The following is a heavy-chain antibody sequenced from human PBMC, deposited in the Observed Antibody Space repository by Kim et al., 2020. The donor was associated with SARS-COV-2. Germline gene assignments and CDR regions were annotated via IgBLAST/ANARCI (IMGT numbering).Heavy chain of an antibody. J-gene: IGHJ4*02. CDR2: IYPCDSDT. Sequence: GESLKISCRSSGYSFSSYWIGWVRQMPGKGLEWIGIIYPCDSDTRYSPSFQGQVTISADKSISTAYLQWSSLKASDTAMYYCARRTGWNTGSSFDYWGQGTLVTVSS. V-gene: IGHV5-51*01. CDR3: ARRTGWNTGSSFDY. CDR1: GYSFSSYW. D-gene: IGHD1-1*01.